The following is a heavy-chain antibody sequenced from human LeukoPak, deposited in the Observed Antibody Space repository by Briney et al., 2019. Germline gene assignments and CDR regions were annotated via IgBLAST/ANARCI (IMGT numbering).Heavy chain of an antibody. CDR2: LNPNNGNT. V-gene: IGHV1-8*03. CDR3: ARSYTSTCSDY. Sequence: ASVKVSCKASGYSFTSYDLNWVRQAPGQGLEWIGRLNPNNGNTVYAQKFQGRVTITGDASLRTAYMELSSLTSDDTAVYFCARSYTSTCSDYWGQGTLVTVAS. CDR1: GYSFTSYD. J-gene: IGHJ4*02. D-gene: IGHD6-13*01.